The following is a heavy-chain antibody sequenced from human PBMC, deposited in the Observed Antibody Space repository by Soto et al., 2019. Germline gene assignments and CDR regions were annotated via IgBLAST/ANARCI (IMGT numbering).Heavy chain of an antibody. CDR1: GASISNYY. J-gene: IGHJ3*02. Sequence: SETLSLICTVSGASISNYYWSWIRQPPGKGLEWMGYFHYSGSTNYNPSLKSRVTISVDMSKNQFSLRLSSVTAADTAVYYCARDLRLPTATYSRRDAFDIWGQGTMVTVSS. CDR2: FHYSGST. CDR3: ARDLRLPTATYSRRDAFDI. D-gene: IGHD3-16*01. V-gene: IGHV4-59*01.